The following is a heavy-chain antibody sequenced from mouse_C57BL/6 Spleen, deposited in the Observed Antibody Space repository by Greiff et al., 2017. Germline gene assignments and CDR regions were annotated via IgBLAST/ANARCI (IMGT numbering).Heavy chain of an antibody. V-gene: IGHV1-52*01. CDR1: GYTFTSYW. CDR3: AREGITTVGDY. J-gene: IGHJ2*01. CDR2: IDPSDSET. Sequence: VKLQQPGAELVRPGSSVKLSCKASGYTFTSYWMHWVKQRPIQGLEWIGNIDPSDSETHYNQKFKDKATLTVDKSSSTAYMQLSSLTSEDSAVYYCAREGITTVGDYWGQGTTLTVSS. D-gene: IGHD1-1*01.